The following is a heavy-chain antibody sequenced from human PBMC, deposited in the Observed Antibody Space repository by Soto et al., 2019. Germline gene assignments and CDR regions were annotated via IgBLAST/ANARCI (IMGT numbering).Heavy chain of an antibody. CDR3: ARDRGSYFPFDY. Sequence: GGSLRLSCAASGFTFSSYGMHWVRQAPGKGLEWVAVIWYDGSNKYYADSVKGRFTISRDNSKNTLYLQMNSLRAEDTAVYYCARDRGSYFPFDYWGQGTLVTVSS. D-gene: IGHD1-26*01. CDR2: IWYDGSNK. J-gene: IGHJ4*02. CDR1: GFTFSSYG. V-gene: IGHV3-33*01.